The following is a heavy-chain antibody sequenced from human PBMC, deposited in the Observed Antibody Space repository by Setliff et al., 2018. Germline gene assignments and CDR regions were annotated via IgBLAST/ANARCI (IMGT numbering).Heavy chain of an antibody. CDR2: INHSGST. CDR1: GGSFSGYY. CDR3: ARVKSYLNYFDY. J-gene: IGHJ4*02. D-gene: IGHD2-2*01. V-gene: IGHV4-34*01. Sequence: SETLSLTCAVYGGSFSGYYWSWIRQPPGKGLEWIGEINHSGSTNYNPSLKSRVTISVDTSKNQFSLKLSSVTAADTAVYYCARVKSYLNYFDYWGQGTLVTVSS.